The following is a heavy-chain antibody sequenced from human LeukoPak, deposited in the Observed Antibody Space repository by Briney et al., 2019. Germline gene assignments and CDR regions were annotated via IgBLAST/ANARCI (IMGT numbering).Heavy chain of an antibody. CDR1: GSPFSNYW. Sequence: GGSLRLSCAASGSPFSNYWMHWVRQAPGKGLVWVSRINSDGSATYYADSVKGRFTFSRDNAKNTLYLQMTSLRAEDTAVYYCARGTSGYNYGYYLDYWGRGTLVTVSS. CDR3: ARGTSGYNYGYYLDY. V-gene: IGHV3-74*01. J-gene: IGHJ4*02. CDR2: INSDGSAT. D-gene: IGHD5-18*01.